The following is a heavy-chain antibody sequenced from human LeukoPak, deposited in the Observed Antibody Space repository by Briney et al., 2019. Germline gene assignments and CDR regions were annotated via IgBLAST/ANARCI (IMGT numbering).Heavy chain of an antibody. J-gene: IGHJ4*02. V-gene: IGHV3-23*01. CDR1: GFTFSNYV. Sequence: PGGSLRLSCAASGFTFSNYVMSWVRQAPGKGLEWVSGISGSGDSTYYADSVKGRFTISRDNSKNTLYLQMNSLRVEDTAAYYCAKVRAPRGWFNSDYWGQGTLVTVSS. CDR2: ISGSGDST. D-gene: IGHD6-19*01. CDR3: AKVRAPRGWFNSDY.